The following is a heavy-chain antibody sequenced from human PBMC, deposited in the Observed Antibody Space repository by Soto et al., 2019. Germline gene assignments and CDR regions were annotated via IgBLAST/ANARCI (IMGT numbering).Heavy chain of an antibody. CDR2: IDTSGNT. D-gene: IGHD6-13*01. J-gene: IGHJ6*02. CDR1: GGSTSTYY. CDR3: ARYSSDWFQTEGMDV. V-gene: IGHV4-4*07. Sequence: SETLSLTCTVSGGSTSTYYWSWIRQPAGKGLEWIGRIDTSGNTNYNPSLKSRVTMSVDTSKKQFSLKPTSVTAADTAVYYCARYSSDWFQTEGMDVWGLGTTVTVSS.